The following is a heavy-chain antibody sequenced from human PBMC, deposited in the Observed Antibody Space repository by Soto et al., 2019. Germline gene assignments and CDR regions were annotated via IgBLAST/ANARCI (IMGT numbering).Heavy chain of an antibody. V-gene: IGHV1-24*01. CDR3: ATLASFLXXXXX. CDR1: GYTLTELS. J-gene: IGHJ3*01. D-gene: IGHD6-6*01. CDR2: FDPEDGET. Sequence: ASVKVSCKVSGYTLTELSMHWLRQAPGKGLEWMGGFDPEDGETIYAQKFQGRVTMTEDTSTDTAYMELSSLRSEDTAVDYCATLASFLXXXXXXGQGTMVTVSS.